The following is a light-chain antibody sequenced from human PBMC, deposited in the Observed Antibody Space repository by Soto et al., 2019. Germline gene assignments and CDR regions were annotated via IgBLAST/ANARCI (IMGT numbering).Light chain of an antibody. CDR2: DAS. J-gene: IGKJ5*01. V-gene: IGKV1-33*01. CDR1: QDITNY. CDR3: QHYDHLPIT. Sequence: DIQMTQSPSSLSASVGDRVTITSQASQDITNYLNWYQQKPGKAPRLLLYDASSLETGVPSRFSGSGSGTDFTFTISRLQTEDIATYYCQHYDHLPITFGQGTRLEIK.